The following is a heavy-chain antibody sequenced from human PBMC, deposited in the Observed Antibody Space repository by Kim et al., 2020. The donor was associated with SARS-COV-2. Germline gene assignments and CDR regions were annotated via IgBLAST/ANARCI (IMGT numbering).Heavy chain of an antibody. J-gene: IGHJ4*02. D-gene: IGHD3-10*01. V-gene: IGHV4-59*13. CDR1: SGSINNYY. CDR2: IYSSGST. CDR3: ARGKVRGVRFDY. Sequence: SETLSLTCTVSSGSINNYYWTWIRQPPGKGLEWIGYIYSSGSTNYNPSLKSRVTISVDTSKNQFSLNLSFVTAADTALYYCARGKVRGVRFDYWGQGTLV.